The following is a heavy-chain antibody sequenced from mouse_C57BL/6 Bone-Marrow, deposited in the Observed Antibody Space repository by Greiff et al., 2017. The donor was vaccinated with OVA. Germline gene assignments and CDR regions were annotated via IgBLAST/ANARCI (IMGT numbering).Heavy chain of an antibody. CDR3: ASPRAPSYCGSRGGYFDD. Sequence: EVKLVESGGDLVKPGGSLKLSCAASGFIFSSYCMSWVRQTPDKRLEWVATISSGGSYTYYPASVKGRFTISRDNAKNTLYLQMSSLKSEDTAMNYGASPRAPSYCGSRGGYFDDWGQGTPLTVSS. V-gene: IGHV5-6*01. CDR1: GFIFSSYC. CDR2: ISSGGSYT. D-gene: IGHD1-1*01. J-gene: IGHJ2*01.